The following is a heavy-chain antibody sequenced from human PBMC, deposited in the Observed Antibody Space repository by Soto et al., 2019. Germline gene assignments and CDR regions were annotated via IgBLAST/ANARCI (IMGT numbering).Heavy chain of an antibody. D-gene: IGHD1-1*01. V-gene: IGHV4-59*01. CDR3: AREGTTVDSYYYYGMDV. CDR2: IYYSGST. Sequence: QVQLQESGPGLVKPSETLSLTCTVSGGSISTYYWNWIRQPPGKGLEWIGYIYYSGSTSYNPSLKSRVTISLDTSKNLFSLKLSSVTAADTAVYYCAREGTTVDSYYYYGMDVWGQGTTVTVSS. J-gene: IGHJ6*02. CDR1: GGSISTYY.